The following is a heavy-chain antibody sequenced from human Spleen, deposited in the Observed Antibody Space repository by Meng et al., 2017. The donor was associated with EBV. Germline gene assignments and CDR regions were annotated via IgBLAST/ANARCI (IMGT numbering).Heavy chain of an antibody. CDR3: ASTTTMTSFDY. Sequence: QEQLQQWGAGLLKPSETLSLTCGVYGGSFSDYYWSWIRQPPGKGLEWIGEINHSGSTNYNPSLKSRVTMSVDTSKNQFSLKLTSVTAADTAVYYCASTTTMTSFDYWGQGTLVTVSS. CDR2: INHSGST. CDR1: GGSFSDYY. J-gene: IGHJ4*02. D-gene: IGHD4-17*01. V-gene: IGHV4-34*01.